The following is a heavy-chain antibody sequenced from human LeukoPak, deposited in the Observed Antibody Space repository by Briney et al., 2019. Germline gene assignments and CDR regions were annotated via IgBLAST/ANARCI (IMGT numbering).Heavy chain of an antibody. CDR3: ARDDYYDTSGYTAFDI. CDR1: GYTFTSYG. D-gene: IGHD3-22*01. CDR2: ISAYNGNT. J-gene: IGHJ3*02. V-gene: IGHV1-18*01. Sequence: ASVKVSCKASGYTFTSYGISWVRQAPGQGLEWMGWISAYNGNTNYAQKLQGRGTMTTDTSTRTAYLELRSLRSDAPAVYSCARDDYYDTSGYTAFDIWGQGTMVTVSS.